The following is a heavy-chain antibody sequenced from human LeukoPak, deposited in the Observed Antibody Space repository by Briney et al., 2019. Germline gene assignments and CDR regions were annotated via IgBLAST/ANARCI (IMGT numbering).Heavy chain of an antibody. CDR2: IYYSGST. J-gene: IGHJ5*02. Sequence: NTSETLSLTCTVSGGSISSSSYYWGWIRQPPGKGLEWIGSIYYSGSTYYNPSLKSRVTISVDTSKNQFSLKLSSVTAADTAVYYCARRAKNYDFWSGYYPAGWFDPWGQGTLVTVSS. CDR3: ARRAKNYDFWSGYYPAGWFDP. V-gene: IGHV4-39*07. D-gene: IGHD3-3*01. CDR1: GGSISSSSYY.